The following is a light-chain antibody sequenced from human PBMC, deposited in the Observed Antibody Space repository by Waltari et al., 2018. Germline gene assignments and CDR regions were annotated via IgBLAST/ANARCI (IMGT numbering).Light chain of an antibody. V-gene: IGKV2-28*01. Sequence: IVMTKSPLSLPVTPGEPASISCRSSQSLLHSNGYNYLDWYLQKPGQSPQILIYLGSNRASGVPDRFSGSGSGTDFTLKISRVEAEDAGVYYCMEALQSVTFGQGTRLEIK. J-gene: IGKJ5*01. CDR3: MEALQSVT. CDR2: LGS. CDR1: QSLLHSNGYNY.